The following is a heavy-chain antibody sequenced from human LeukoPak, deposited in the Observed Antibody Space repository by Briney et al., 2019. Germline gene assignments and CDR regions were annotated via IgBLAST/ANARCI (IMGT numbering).Heavy chain of an antibody. CDR3: ARAYSERYGLGYYYMDV. CDR2: ISSTSSTI. CDR1: GFTFTDYA. J-gene: IGHJ6*03. V-gene: IGHV3-48*04. Sequence: GGSLRLSCATSGFTFTDYAMNWVRQAPGRGLEWVSYISSTSSTIYYAESVKGRFTISRDYAKKSVYLQMNSLRAEDTAVYYCARAYSERYGLGYYYMDVWGKGTTVTISS. D-gene: IGHD1-26*01.